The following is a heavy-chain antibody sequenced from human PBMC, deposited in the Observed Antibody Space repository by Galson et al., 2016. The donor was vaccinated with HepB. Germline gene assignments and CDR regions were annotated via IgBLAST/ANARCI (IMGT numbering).Heavy chain of an antibody. D-gene: IGHD4/OR15-4a*01. Sequence: LRLSCAVSGFTFSSFSMNWVRQAPGKGLEWIGNVYYSGSTYYNPSLKSRVTISVDTSKSQFSLKLTSVNAADTAVYYCASKFYSANYYGFDYWGQGTLVTVSS. V-gene: IGHV4-39*01. CDR3: ASKFYSANYYGFDY. CDR1: GFTFSSFSMN. J-gene: IGHJ4*02. CDR2: VYYSGST.